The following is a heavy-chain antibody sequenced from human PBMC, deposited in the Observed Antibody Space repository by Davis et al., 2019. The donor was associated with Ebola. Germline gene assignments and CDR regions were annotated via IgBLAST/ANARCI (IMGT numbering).Heavy chain of an antibody. CDR3: ARGGALWFGDRTDRDDQNWFDP. Sequence: ASVKVSCKASGYTFTSYGINWVRQATGQGLEWMGWMNPNSGNTGYAQKFQGRVTMTRNTSISTAYMELSSLRSEDTAVYYCARGGALWFGDRTDRDDQNWFDPWGQGTLVTVSS. CDR1: GYTFTSYG. D-gene: IGHD3-10*01. J-gene: IGHJ5*02. V-gene: IGHV1-8*02. CDR2: MNPNSGNT.